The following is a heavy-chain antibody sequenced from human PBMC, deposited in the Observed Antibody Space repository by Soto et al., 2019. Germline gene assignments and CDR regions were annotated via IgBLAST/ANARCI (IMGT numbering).Heavy chain of an antibody. Sequence: QVQLVESGGGVVQPGRSLRLSCAASGFTFSSYAMHWVRQAPGKGLEWVAVISYDGSNKYYADSVKGRFTISRHTSKNTLDLQMNSRRAEDTAVYYCARDGGGGEQPPRNYFDYWGQGTLVTVSS. CDR3: ARDGGGGEQPPRNYFDY. D-gene: IGHD1-26*01. V-gene: IGHV3-30-3*01. CDR2: ISYDGSNK. CDR1: GFTFSSYA. J-gene: IGHJ4*02.